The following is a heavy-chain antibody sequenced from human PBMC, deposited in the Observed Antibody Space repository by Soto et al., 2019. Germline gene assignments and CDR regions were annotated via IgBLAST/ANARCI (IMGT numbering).Heavy chain of an antibody. Sequence: ASVKVSCKASGYTFTSYGINWVRQAPGQGLEWMGWINPNSGGTNYAQKFQGRVTMTRDTSISTAYMELSRLRSDDTAVYYCARVPAAILGTYYYYYYGMDVWGQGTTVTVSS. CDR1: GYTFTSYG. J-gene: IGHJ6*02. D-gene: IGHD2-2*01. CDR2: INPNSGGT. CDR3: ARVPAAILGTYYYYYYGMDV. V-gene: IGHV1-2*02.